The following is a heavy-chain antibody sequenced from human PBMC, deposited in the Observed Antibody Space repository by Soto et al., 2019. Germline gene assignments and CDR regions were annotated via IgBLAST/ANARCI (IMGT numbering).Heavy chain of an antibody. CDR1: NGSISNYY. Sequence: SETLSLTCTVSNGSISNYYWTWIRQSPGKGLEWIGFVYYSGTTNYDPSLKSRVTISLHTSKNQFSLKLTSVTAADTAVYYCARAPRDAIPDYWGQGTLVTVSS. J-gene: IGHJ4*02. CDR2: VYYSGTT. V-gene: IGHV4-59*01. CDR3: ARAPRDAIPDY. D-gene: IGHD2-2*01.